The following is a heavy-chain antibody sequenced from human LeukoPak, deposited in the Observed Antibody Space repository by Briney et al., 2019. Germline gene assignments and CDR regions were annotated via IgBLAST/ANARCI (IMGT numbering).Heavy chain of an antibody. Sequence: PGGSLRLSCAASGFTVSRNYMSWVRQAPGKGLEWVSVIYSGGSTYYADSVKGRFTISRDNSKNTLYLQMNGLRAEDTAVYYCARIADYYDSSGYNSVDYWGQGTLVTVSS. V-gene: IGHV3-53*01. J-gene: IGHJ4*02. D-gene: IGHD3-22*01. CDR3: ARIADYYDSSGYNSVDY. CDR2: IYSGGST. CDR1: GFTVSRNY.